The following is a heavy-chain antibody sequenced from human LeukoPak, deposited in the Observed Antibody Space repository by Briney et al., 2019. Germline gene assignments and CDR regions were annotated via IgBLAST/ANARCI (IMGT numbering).Heavy chain of an antibody. V-gene: IGHV3-30*03. D-gene: IGHD3-10*01. CDR2: LSFDGSNK. CDR3: ARDGYYGSGRPFDY. CDR1: GFTFSSYG. J-gene: IGHJ4*02. Sequence: GGSLRLSCAASGFTFSSYGMHWVRQAPGKGLEWVAVLSFDGSNKYYADSVKGRFTISRDNSKHTLYLQMNSLRADDTAVYYCARDGYYGSGRPFDYWGQGALVSVSS.